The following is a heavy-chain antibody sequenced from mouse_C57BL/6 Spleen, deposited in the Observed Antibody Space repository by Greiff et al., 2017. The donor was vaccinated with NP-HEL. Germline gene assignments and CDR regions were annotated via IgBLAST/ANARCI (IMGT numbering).Heavy chain of an antibody. Sequence: EVNLVESGGGLVQSGRSLRLSCATSGFTFSDFYMEWVRQAPGKGLEWIAASRNKANDYTTEYSASVKGRFIVSRDTSQSILYLQMNALRAEDTAIYYCARAPDYDGAMDYWGQGTSVTVSS. J-gene: IGHJ4*01. V-gene: IGHV7-1*01. CDR1: GFTFSDFY. D-gene: IGHD2-4*01. CDR3: ARAPDYDGAMDY. CDR2: SRNKANDYTT.